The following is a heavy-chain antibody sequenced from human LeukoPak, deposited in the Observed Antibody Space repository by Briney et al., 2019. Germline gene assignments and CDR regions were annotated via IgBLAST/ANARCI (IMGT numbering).Heavy chain of an antibody. V-gene: IGHV3-30*02. CDR2: IRYDGSNK. CDR3: AKYYDFWSGNPY. D-gene: IGHD3-3*01. CDR1: GFTFSSYG. Sequence: PGGSLRLSCAASGFTFSSYGMHWVRQAPGKGLEWVAFIRYDGSNKYYADSVKGRFTISRDNSKNTLYLQMNSLRAEDTAVYYCAKYYDFWSGNPYWGQGTLVTVSS. J-gene: IGHJ4*02.